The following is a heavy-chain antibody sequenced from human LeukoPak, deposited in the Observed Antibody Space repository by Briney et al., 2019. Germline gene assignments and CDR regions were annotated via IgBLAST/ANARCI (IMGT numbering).Heavy chain of an antibody. J-gene: IGHJ4*02. D-gene: IGHD1-26*01. Sequence: ASVKVSCKASGYTFTGYYMHWVRQAPGQGLEWMGWISAYNGNTNYAQKLQGRVTMTTDTSTSTAYMELRSLRSDDTAVYYCARVFRVGGATLGDYWGQGTLVTVSS. CDR3: ARVFRVGGATLGDY. CDR1: GYTFTGYY. V-gene: IGHV1-18*04. CDR2: ISAYNGNT.